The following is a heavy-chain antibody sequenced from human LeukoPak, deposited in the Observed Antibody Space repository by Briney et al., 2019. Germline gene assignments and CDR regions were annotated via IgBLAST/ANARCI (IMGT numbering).Heavy chain of an antibody. V-gene: IGHV1-2*02. D-gene: IGHD3-22*01. Sequence: GASVKVSCKASGYTFTGYYMHWVRQAPGQGLEWMGWINPNSGGTNYAQKFQGRVTMTRNTSISTAYMELSSLRSEDTAVYYCARVRGYYYDSSGYYSDYWGQGTLVTVSS. CDR2: INPNSGGT. CDR1: GYTFTGYY. CDR3: ARVRGYYYDSSGYYSDY. J-gene: IGHJ4*02.